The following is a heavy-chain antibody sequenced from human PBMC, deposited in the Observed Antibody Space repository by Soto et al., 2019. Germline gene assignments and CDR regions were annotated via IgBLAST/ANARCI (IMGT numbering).Heavy chain of an antibody. V-gene: IGHV3-30*04. J-gene: IGHJ4*02. CDR2: ISDDGTNK. Sequence: QVQLVESGGGVVQPGGSLRLSCAASGFTFSSYAMHWVRQAPGKGLEWVAVISDDGTNKDYADSVKGRFTISRDKSKSTLYLQMDSLRPEDTAVYYCARDGSYYDVLTEHYFDVWGQGTLVSVSA. CDR3: ARDGSYYDVLTEHYFDV. CDR1: GFTFSSYA. D-gene: IGHD3-9*01.